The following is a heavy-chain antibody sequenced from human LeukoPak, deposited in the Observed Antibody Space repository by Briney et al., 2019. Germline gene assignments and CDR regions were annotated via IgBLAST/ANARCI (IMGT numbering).Heavy chain of an antibody. Sequence: GGSLRLSCAASGFTFSSYSMNWVRQAPGKGLEWVSYISSSSSTIYYADSVKGRFTISRDNAKNSLYLQMNSLRAEDTAVYYCASGGQAYDILTGYYTGFDYWGQGTLVTVSS. CDR1: GFTFSSYS. D-gene: IGHD3-9*01. J-gene: IGHJ4*02. CDR2: ISSSSSTI. CDR3: ASGGQAYDILTGYYTGFDY. V-gene: IGHV3-48*04.